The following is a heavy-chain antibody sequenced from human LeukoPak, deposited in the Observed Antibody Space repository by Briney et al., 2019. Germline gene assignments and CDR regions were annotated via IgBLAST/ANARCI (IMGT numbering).Heavy chain of an antibody. V-gene: IGHV3-74*01. CDR3: ARVATGSYDWFDP. D-gene: IGHD3-10*01. CDR1: AFTFSSYA. CDR2: INSDGSTT. Sequence: GGSLRLSCAASAFTFSSYAMSWVRQAPGKGLVWVSRINSDGSTTSYADSVKGRFTISRDNSKNTLYLQMNSLRAEDTAVYFCARVATGSYDWFDPWGQGTLVTVSS. J-gene: IGHJ5*02.